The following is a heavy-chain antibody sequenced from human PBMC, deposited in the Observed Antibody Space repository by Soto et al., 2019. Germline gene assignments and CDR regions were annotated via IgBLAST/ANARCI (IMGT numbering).Heavy chain of an antibody. CDR3: ARGRYGDY. V-gene: IGHV1-18*01. Sequence: QVHLVQSGAEVKKPGASVKVSCKGSGYDFTTYAITWVRQAPGQGLEWMAWISAHNGNTDYPQKLQGRVTVTRDTSTSTAYMELRSLRSDDTAVYYCARGRYGDYWGQGALVTVSS. CDR2: ISAHNGNT. D-gene: IGHD1-1*01. CDR1: GYDFTTYA. J-gene: IGHJ4*02.